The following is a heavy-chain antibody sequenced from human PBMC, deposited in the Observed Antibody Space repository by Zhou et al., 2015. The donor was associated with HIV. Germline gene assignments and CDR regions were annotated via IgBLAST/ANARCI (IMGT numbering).Heavy chain of an antibody. CDR1: GFTFSSYG. D-gene: IGHD2-21*02. CDR2: IWYDGSNK. J-gene: IGHJ3*02. CDR3: ARDGEVTPHAFDI. Sequence: QVQLVESGGGVVQPGRSLRLSCAASGFTFSSYGMHWVRQAPGKGLEWVAVIWYDGSNKYYADSVKGRFTISRDNSKNTLYLQMNSLRAEDTAVYYCARDGEVTPHAFDIWAKGQWSPSLQ. V-gene: IGHV3-33*01.